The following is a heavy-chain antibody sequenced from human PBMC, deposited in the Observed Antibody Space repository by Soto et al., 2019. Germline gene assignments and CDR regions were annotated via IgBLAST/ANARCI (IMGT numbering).Heavy chain of an antibody. CDR1: GGSISSYY. Sequence: PSETLSLTCTVSGGSISSYYRSWIRQPPGKGLEWIGYIYHSGSTNYNPSLKSRVTISVDTSKNQFSLKLSSVTAADTAVYYCARLGSIAADDFDYWGQGTLVTVSA. CDR3: ARLGSIAADDFDY. D-gene: IGHD6-25*01. V-gene: IGHV4-59*08. J-gene: IGHJ4*02. CDR2: IYHSGST.